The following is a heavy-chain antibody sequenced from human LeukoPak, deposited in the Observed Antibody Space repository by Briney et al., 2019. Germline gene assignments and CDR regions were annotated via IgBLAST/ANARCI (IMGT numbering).Heavy chain of an antibody. D-gene: IGHD6-13*01. V-gene: IGHV4-59*08. CDR3: ARLSSKAAGADY. CDR1: AASISSYY. J-gene: IGHJ4*02. CDR2: KHYSGTT. Sequence: SETLSLTRTVSAASISSYYWSWIRQPPGKGLEWIGYKHYSGTTNCNPSLKSRVTISVDTSKNQISLNLSSVTAADTAVYYCARLSSKAAGADYWGQGTLVTVSS.